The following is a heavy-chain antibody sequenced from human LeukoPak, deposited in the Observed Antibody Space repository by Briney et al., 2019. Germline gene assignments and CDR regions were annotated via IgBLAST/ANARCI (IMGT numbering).Heavy chain of an antibody. D-gene: IGHD3-3*01. J-gene: IGHJ4*02. CDR3: ARRSGYYSLDY. Sequence: GGSLRLSCAASGFTFSGYAMSWVRQAPGKGLEWVSAISGSGGSTYYADSVKGRFTISRDNSKNTLYLQMNSLRAEDTAVYYCARRSGYYSLDYWGQGTLVTVSS. CDR1: GFTFSGYA. V-gene: IGHV3-23*01. CDR2: ISGSGGST.